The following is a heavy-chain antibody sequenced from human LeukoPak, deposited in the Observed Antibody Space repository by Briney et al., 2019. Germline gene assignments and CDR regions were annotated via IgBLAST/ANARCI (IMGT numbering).Heavy chain of an antibody. Sequence: GASVNLSCKASGGTFSNYAISWVRQAPGQGLEWMGGIIPIFGTANYAQKFQGRVTITADESTSTAYMELSSLRSEDTAVYYCARGLNYYDSSSYYYGVDYWGQGTLVRFSS. V-gene: IGHV1-69*13. CDR1: GGTFSNYA. D-gene: IGHD3-22*01. J-gene: IGHJ4*02. CDR2: IIPIFGTA. CDR3: ARGLNYYDSSSYYYGVDY.